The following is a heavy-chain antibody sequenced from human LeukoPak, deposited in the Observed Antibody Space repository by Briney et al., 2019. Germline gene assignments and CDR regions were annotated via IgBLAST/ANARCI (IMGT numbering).Heavy chain of an antibody. J-gene: IGHJ3*02. V-gene: IGHV3-48*03. CDR1: GFTFSSYE. D-gene: IGHD2-15*01. Sequence: GGSLRLSCAASGFTFSSYEMNWVRQAPGKGLEWVSYISSSDSTIYYADSVKGRFTISRDNAKNSLYLQMNSLRAEDTAVYYCARAGCGWVLTPCDAFDIWGQGTMVTVSS. CDR3: ARAGCGWVLTPCDAFDI. CDR2: ISSSDSTI.